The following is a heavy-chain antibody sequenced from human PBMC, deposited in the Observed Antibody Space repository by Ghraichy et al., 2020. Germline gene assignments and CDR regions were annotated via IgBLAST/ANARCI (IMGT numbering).Heavy chain of an antibody. CDR2: IKSKTDGGTT. J-gene: IGHJ3*02. CDR1: GFTFSNAW. D-gene: IGHD3-16*02. Sequence: GGSLRLSCAASGFTFSNAWMSWVRQAPGKGLEWVGRIKSKTDGGTTDYAAPVKGRFTISRDDSKNTLYLQMNSLKTEDTAVYYCTTTAGSYRFLNFDAFDIWGQGTMVTVSS. V-gene: IGHV3-15*01. CDR3: TTTAGSYRFLNFDAFDI.